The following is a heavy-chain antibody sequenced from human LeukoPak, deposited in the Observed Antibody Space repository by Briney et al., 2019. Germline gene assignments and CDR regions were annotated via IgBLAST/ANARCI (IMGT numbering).Heavy chain of an antibody. Sequence: SGGSLRLSCAASGFTFDDYAMHWVRQAPGKGLEWVSGISWNSGSIGYADSVKGRFTISRDNAKNSLYLQMNSLRADDTAVYYCARDSYRYMDSSSPFDYWGQGTLVTVSS. CDR2: ISWNSGSI. CDR3: ARDSYRYMDSSSPFDY. V-gene: IGHV3-9*01. J-gene: IGHJ4*02. D-gene: IGHD6-13*01. CDR1: GFTFDDYA.